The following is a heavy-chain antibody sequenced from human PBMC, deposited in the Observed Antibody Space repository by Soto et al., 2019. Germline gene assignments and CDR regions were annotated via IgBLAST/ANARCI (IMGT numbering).Heavy chain of an antibody. CDR3: ARGGAARPDY. D-gene: IGHD2-15*01. Sequence: LSLTCTVSGGSISSGDYYWDWIRQHPGKGXEXVAXXSXGXVXTXXXXSVKGRFTISRDNAKSSLYLQLNSLRHDDTAVYYCARGGAARPDYWGQGTLVTVSS. CDR1: GGSISSGDYY. J-gene: IGHJ4*02. CDR2: XSXGXVXT. V-gene: IGHV3-11*06.